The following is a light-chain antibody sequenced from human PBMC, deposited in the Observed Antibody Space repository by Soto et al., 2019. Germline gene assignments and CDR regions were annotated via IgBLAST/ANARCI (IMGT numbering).Light chain of an antibody. CDR3: SSYTSSSTLV. J-gene: IGLJ2*01. Sequence: QSALTQPASVSGSPRQSITISCTGTSSDVGGYNYVSWYQHHPGKAPKLMIYEVTYRPSGVSNRFSGSKSGNTASLTISGLQADDEADYYCSSYTSSSTLVFGGGTKLTVL. CDR2: EVT. CDR1: SSDVGGYNY. V-gene: IGLV2-14*01.